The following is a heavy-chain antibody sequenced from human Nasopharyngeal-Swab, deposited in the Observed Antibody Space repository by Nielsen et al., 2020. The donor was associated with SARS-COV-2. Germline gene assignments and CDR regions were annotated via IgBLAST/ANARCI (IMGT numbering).Heavy chain of an antibody. CDR1: GYNFPNYW. V-gene: IGHV5-51*01. J-gene: IGHJ4*02. CDR2: IYAGDSDT. CDR3: ARLSQYYHASGSYYQALDY. D-gene: IGHD3-10*01. Sequence: GESLKISCKGSGYNFPNYWIAWVRQMPGKDLEWMGIIYAGDSDTRYGPSFQGQVTISADKSISTAYLQWSSLKASDTAMYYCARLSQYYHASGSYYQALDYWGQGTLVTVSS.